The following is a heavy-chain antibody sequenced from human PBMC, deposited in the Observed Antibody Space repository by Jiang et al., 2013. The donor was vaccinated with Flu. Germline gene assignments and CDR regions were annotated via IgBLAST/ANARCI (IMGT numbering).Heavy chain of an antibody. CDR1: GFSLSTRGVG. D-gene: IGHD3-22*01. CDR3: AHVSSYYESSGYADY. V-gene: IGHV2-5*02. Sequence: KPTQTLTLTCTFSGFSLSTRGVGVGWIRQPPGKALEWLALIYWDDDKRYSPSLKNRLSITQDSSKNQVALTMTNMAPVDTATYYCAHVSSYYESSGYADYWGQGNPGHRLL. CDR2: IYWDDDK. J-gene: IGHJ4*02.